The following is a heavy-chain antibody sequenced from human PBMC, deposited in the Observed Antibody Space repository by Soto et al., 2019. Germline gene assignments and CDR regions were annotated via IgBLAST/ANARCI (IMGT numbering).Heavy chain of an antibody. D-gene: IGHD6-13*01. CDR2: IKQDGSEK. Sequence: EVQVVESGGGLVQPGGSLRLSCVASGFTSSNYWMNWVRQAPGKGLEWVANIKQDGSEKNYVDSVKGRFTISRDNDKNSLYLQMNSLRAEDTAVYYCAGSTSSWGVWGKGTTVTVSS. J-gene: IGHJ6*04. CDR3: AGSTSSWGV. CDR1: GFTSSNYW. V-gene: IGHV3-7*01.